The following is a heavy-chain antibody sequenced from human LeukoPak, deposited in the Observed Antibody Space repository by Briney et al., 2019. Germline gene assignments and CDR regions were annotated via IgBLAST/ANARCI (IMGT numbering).Heavy chain of an antibody. CDR2: LNPRGGSQ. CDR3: ARAGYYDVSGDRLYYLEN. V-gene: IGHV1-46*01. D-gene: IGHD3-16*01. CDR1: GYTLTYHY. Sequence: GASVKVSCKASGYTLTYHYLHWVREAPGQGLEWVGILNPRGGSQTFAQRFQGRVTVTTDTSTSTVYLELSSLRSDDTAVYYCARAGYYDVSGDRLYYLENWGQGTPVTVSS. J-gene: IGHJ4*02.